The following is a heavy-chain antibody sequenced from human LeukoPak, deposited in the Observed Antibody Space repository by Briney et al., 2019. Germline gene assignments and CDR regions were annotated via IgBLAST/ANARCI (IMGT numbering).Heavy chain of an antibody. D-gene: IGHD3-16*01. J-gene: IGHJ4*02. Sequence: GGSLRLSCAASGFTFSSYWMSWVRQAPGKGLEWVANIKQDGSEKYYVDSVKGRFTISRDNAKNSLYLQMNSLRAEDTAVYYCARDFMITFGGATPFDYWGQGTLVTVSS. CDR1: GFTFSSYW. V-gene: IGHV3-7*01. CDR2: IKQDGSEK. CDR3: ARDFMITFGGATPFDY.